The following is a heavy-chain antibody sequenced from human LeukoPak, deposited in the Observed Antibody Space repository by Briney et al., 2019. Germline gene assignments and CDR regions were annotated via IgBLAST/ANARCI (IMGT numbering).Heavy chain of an antibody. CDR3: ARDRGGYCSGGSCYKYFDY. CDR1: GFTFSSYS. J-gene: IGHJ4*02. V-gene: IGHV3-21*01. Sequence: PGGSLRLSCAASGFTFSSYSMNWVRQAPGKGLKWVSSISSSSSYIYYADSVKGRFTISRDNAKNSLYLQMNSLRAEDTAVYYCARDRGGYCSGGSCYKYFDYWGQGTLVTVSS. CDR2: ISSSSSYI. D-gene: IGHD2-15*01.